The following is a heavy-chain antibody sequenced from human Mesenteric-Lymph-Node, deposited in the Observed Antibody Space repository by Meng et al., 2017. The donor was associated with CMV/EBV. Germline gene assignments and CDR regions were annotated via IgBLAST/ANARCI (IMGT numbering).Heavy chain of an antibody. CDR3: ARGGGLAYYDFWSGYHNWFDP. V-gene: IGHV4-34*01. CDR1: GGSFSGYY. D-gene: IGHD3-3*01. J-gene: IGHJ5*02. Sequence: SETLSLTCAVYGGSFSGYYWSWIRQPPGKGLEWIGEINHSGSTNYNPSLKSRVTISVDTSKNQFSLKLSSVTAADTAVYYCARGGGLAYYDFWSGYHNWFDPWGQGTLVTVSS. CDR2: INHSGST.